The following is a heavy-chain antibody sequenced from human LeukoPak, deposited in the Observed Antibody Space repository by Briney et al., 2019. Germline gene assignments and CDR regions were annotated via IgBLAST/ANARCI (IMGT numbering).Heavy chain of an antibody. V-gene: IGHV4-38-2*01. D-gene: IGHD5-18*01. Sequence: PSETLSLTCDVSGYSISSGYYWGWIRQPPGKGGEWIGRIYHSGSTYYNPSLKSRVTISVDTSKNQFSLKLSSVTAADTAVYYCARLYYSYGIMDFDYWGQGTLVTVSS. J-gene: IGHJ4*02. CDR1: GYSISSGYY. CDR3: ARLYYSYGIMDFDY. CDR2: IYHSGST.